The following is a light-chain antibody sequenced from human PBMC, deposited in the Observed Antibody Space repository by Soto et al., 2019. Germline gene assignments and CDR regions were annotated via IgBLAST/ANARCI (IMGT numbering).Light chain of an antibody. CDR2: EVS. CDR1: SSDVGAYNF. J-gene: IGLJ1*01. V-gene: IGLV2-14*01. CDR3: SSYRSSSPDV. Sequence: QSVLTQPASVSGSPGQSITISCTGTSSDVGAYNFVSWFQQHPGKAPKLMIYEVSNRPTGVSNRFSGSKSGNTASLTISGLQAEDEADYYCSSYRSSSPDVFGTGTKLTVL.